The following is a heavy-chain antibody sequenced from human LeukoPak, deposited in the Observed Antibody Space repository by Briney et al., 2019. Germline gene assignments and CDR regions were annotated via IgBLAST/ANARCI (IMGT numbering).Heavy chain of an antibody. D-gene: IGHD1-1*01. CDR2: ISSSSSYI. CDR1: GFTFSSYS. CDR3: ARVAKERVGGVYYFDY. V-gene: IGHV3-21*01. Sequence: GSLRLSCAASGFTFSSYSMNWVRQAPGKGLEWVSSISSSSSYIYYADSVKGRFTISRDNAKNSLYLQMNSLRAGDTAVYYCARVAKERVGGVYYFDYWGQGTLVTVSS. J-gene: IGHJ4*02.